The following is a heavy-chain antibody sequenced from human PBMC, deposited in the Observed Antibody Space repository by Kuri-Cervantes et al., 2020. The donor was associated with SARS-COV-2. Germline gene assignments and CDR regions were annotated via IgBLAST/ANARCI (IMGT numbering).Heavy chain of an antibody. CDR3: ARDVYAHFDY. CDR2: IYYSGRT. V-gene: IGHV4-59*01. J-gene: IGHJ4*02. Sequence: SETLSLTCTVSGGPISSYYWSWIRQPAGKGLEWIGYIYYSGRTNYNPSLKSRVTISVDTSKNLFSLKLSSVTAAATAVYYCARDVYAHFDYWGQGTLVTVSS. D-gene: IGHD1-14*01. CDR1: GGPISSYY.